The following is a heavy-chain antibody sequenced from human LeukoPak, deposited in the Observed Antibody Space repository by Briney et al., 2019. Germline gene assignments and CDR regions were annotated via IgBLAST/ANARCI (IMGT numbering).Heavy chain of an antibody. CDR1: GGSISSYY. D-gene: IGHD5-18*01. V-gene: IGHV4-59*01. CDR3: ARGENSYASDY. CDR2: IYYTGST. J-gene: IGHJ4*02. Sequence: SETLSLTCTVSGGSISSYYWSWIRQPPGKGLEWIGYIYYTGSTSYNPSLKSRVTISVDTSKNQFSLKLSSVTAADTAVYYCARGENSYASDYWGQGTLVTVSS.